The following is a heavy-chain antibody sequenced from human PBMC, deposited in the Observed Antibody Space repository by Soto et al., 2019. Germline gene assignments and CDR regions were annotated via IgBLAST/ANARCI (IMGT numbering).Heavy chain of an antibody. Sequence: SETLSLTCTVSGGSISSSSYYWGWIRQPPGKGLEWIGNIYHSGSTYYNPSLKSRVTISVDTSKNQFSLKLSSVTAADTAVYYCARATYDFWSGYYYVPTYGMDVWGQGTTVTVSS. J-gene: IGHJ6*02. CDR1: GGSISSSSYY. V-gene: IGHV4-39*01. CDR2: IYHSGST. CDR3: ARATYDFWSGYYYVPTYGMDV. D-gene: IGHD3-3*01.